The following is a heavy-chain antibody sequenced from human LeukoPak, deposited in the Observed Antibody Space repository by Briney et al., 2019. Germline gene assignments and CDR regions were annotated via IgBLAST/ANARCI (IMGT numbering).Heavy chain of an antibody. V-gene: IGHV3-23*01. CDR3: AKGEDIRAFDI. CDR2: ISGSGGST. J-gene: IGHJ3*02. CDR1: GFTFSKYG. D-gene: IGHD2-15*01. Sequence: GGSLRLSCAASGFTFSKYGMNWVRQAPGKGLEWVSAISGSGGSTYYADSVKGRFTISRDNSKNTLYLQMNSLRAEDTAVYYCAKGEDIRAFDIWGQGTMVTVSS.